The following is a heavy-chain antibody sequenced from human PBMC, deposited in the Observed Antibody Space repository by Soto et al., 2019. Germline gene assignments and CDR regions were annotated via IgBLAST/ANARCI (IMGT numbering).Heavy chain of an antibody. J-gene: IGHJ4*02. Sequence: PSETLSLTCTVSGGSISSGDYYWSWIRQPPGKGLEWIGYIYYSGSTYYNPSLKSRVTISVDTSKNQFSLKLSSVTAADTAVYYCSEFGRTTVHGNGPADWGLGTLVTVSS. D-gene: IGHD3-10*01. V-gene: IGHV4-30-4*01. CDR1: GGSISSGDYY. CDR3: SEFGRTTVHGNGPAD. CDR2: IYYSGST.